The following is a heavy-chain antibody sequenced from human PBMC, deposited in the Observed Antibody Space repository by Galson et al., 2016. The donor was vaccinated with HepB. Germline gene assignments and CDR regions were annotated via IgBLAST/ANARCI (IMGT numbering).Heavy chain of an antibody. CDR2: ISYDGSNK. D-gene: IGHD1-26*01. V-gene: IGHV3-30*04. J-gene: IGHJ4*02. CDR3: ARDEGRSYSGMDF. Sequence: SLRLSCAASGFTLSNYAMRWVRQAPGKGLEWVAIISYDGSNKYYADPVKGRFTISRDNSKNTLYLKMNSLRADDTAVFYCARDEGRSYSGMDFWGQGTLVTVSS. CDR1: GFTLSNYA.